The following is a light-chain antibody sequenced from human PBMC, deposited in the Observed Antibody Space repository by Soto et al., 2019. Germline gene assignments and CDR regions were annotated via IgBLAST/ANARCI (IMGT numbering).Light chain of an antibody. Sequence: QSALTQPASVSGSPGQSITISCIETTSDFGTKKFFSWYQQQPGKAPKLIIYEGTKRPSGVSSRFSGSKPGNTASLTVSGLQSDDEADYFCCLYTSFFSFFGGGTKVTVL. CDR1: TSDFGTKKF. CDR2: EGT. J-gene: IGLJ2*01. V-gene: IGLV2-23*01. CDR3: CLYTSFFSF.